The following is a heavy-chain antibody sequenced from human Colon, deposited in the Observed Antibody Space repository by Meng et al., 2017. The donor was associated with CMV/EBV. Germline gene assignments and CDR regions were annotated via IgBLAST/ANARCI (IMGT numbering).Heavy chain of an antibody. J-gene: IGHJ5*02. V-gene: IGHV7-4-1*02. CDR2: INTNSGNP. D-gene: IGHD3-16*01. CDR1: GYTFTNYH. CDR3: ATSLGAGA. Sequence: LTVSWKASGYTFTNYHMHWVRQAPGQGLEWMGWINTNSGNPAYAQGLSGRFAFSLDTSVSTAYLQISGVKAEDTAIYYCATSLGAGAWGQGTLVTVSS.